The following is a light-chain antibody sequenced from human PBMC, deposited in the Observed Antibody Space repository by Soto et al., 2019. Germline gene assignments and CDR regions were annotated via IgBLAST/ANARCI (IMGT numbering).Light chain of an antibody. V-gene: IGKV3D-15*01. CDR2: DAS. CDR1: QSVSSY. J-gene: IGKJ3*01. Sequence: EIVMTQSPATLSVSPGERATLSCRASQSVSSYLAWYQQKPGQAPRLLIYDASNRATGIPARFSGSGSGTDFTLTVSSLQPEDLATYYCQQLFMYPPTFGPGTKVDIK. CDR3: QQLFMYPPT.